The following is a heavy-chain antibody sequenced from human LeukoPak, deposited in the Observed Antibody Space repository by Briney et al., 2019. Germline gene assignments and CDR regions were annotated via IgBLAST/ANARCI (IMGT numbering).Heavy chain of an antibody. J-gene: IGHJ4*02. D-gene: IGHD1-26*01. Sequence: SVKVSCKASGYSFTDYYIHWVRQAPGQGLEWMGGIIPIFGTANYAQKFQGRVTITADESTSTAYMELSSLRSEDTAVYYCAWELRPDYYFDYWGQGTLVTVSS. CDR2: IIPIFGTA. CDR1: GYSFTDYY. CDR3: AWELRPDYYFDY. V-gene: IGHV1-69*13.